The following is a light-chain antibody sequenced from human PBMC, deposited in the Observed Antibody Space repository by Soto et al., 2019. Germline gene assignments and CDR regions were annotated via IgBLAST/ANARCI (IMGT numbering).Light chain of an antibody. V-gene: IGKV3-15*01. CDR3: QEYNTWPWT. Sequence: ENVLTQSPATLSLSPGERATLSCRASQSVNNNLAWYQQKLGQAPRVLIYGASTRAAGIPARFTGSGSGTEFILTITSLQSEDSAVYYCQEYNTWPWTFGQGTKVDIK. J-gene: IGKJ1*01. CDR1: QSVNNN. CDR2: GAS.